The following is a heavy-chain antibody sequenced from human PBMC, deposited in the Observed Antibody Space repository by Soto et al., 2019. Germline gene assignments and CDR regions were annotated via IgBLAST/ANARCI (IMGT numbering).Heavy chain of an antibody. Sequence: PGGSLRLSCAASGLTFSRADLSWVRQAPGKGLEWVSAISGSGGDIHYADSVKGRFTVSRDNPKNTLFLQTSSLRVEDTAIYYCATHSWDHWGQGTLVTVSS. V-gene: IGHV3-23*01. CDR1: GLTFSRAD. CDR2: ISGSGGDI. J-gene: IGHJ4*02. CDR3: ATHSWDH.